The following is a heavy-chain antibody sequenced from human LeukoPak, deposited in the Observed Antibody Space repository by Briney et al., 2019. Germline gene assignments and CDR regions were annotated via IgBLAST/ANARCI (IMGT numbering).Heavy chain of an antibody. D-gene: IGHD3-10*01. CDR1: GGSISSYQ. J-gene: IGHJ4*02. CDR3: ARQPSYYYGSGSYYPDY. CDR2: IYDSGSA. Sequence: SETLSLTCTVSGGSISSYQWSWIRQPPGKGLEWIGNIYDSGSANYNPSLKSRVVISVDTSKNQFSLKLSSVTAADTAVYYCARQPSYYYGSGSYYPDYWGQGTLVTVSS. V-gene: IGHV4-59*01.